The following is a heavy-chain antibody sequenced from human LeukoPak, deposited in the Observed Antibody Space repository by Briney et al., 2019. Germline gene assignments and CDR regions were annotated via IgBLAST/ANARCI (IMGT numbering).Heavy chain of an antibody. CDR3: ARGRKIAVAAGGYYFDY. Sequence: ASVKVSCKASGYSFTNYDINWVRQATGQGLEWMGWMDPNSGNTGYAQKFQGRVTITRNTSISTAYMELSSLRSEDTAVYYCARGRKIAVAAGGYYFDYWGQGTLVTVSS. V-gene: IGHV1-8*03. CDR1: GYSFTNYD. CDR2: MDPNSGNT. J-gene: IGHJ4*02. D-gene: IGHD6-19*01.